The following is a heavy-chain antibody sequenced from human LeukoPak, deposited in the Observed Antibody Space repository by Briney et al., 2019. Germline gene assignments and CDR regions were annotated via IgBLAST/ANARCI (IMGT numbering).Heavy chain of an antibody. CDR2: INHSGST. J-gene: IGHJ4*02. CDR1: GGSISSGSYY. V-gene: IGHV4-39*07. D-gene: IGHD2-15*01. Sequence: PSETLSLTCTVSGGSISSGSYYWSWIRQPPGKGLEWIGEINHSGSTNYNPSLKSRVTISVDTSKNQFSLKLSSVTAADTAVYYCARGDCSGGSCYHPALWDYWGQGTLVTVSS. CDR3: ARGDCSGGSCYHPALWDY.